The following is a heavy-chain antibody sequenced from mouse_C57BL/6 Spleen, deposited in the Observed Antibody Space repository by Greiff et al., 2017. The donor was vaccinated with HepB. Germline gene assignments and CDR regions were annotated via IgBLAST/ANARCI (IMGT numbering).Heavy chain of an antibody. D-gene: IGHD1-1*01. V-gene: IGHV1-50*01. CDR2: IDPSDSYT. CDR1: GYTFTSYW. J-gene: IGHJ2*01. Sequence: QVQLKQPGAELVKPGASVKLSCKASGYTFTSYWMQWVKQRPGQGLEWIGEIDPSDSYTNYNQKFKGKATLTVDTSSSTAYMQLSSLTSEDSAVYYCARRGLLRYLDYWGQGTTLTVSS. CDR3: ARRGLLRYLDY.